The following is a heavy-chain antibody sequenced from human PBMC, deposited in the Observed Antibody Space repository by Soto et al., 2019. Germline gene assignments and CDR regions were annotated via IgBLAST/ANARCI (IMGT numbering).Heavy chain of an antibody. Sequence: GGSLRLSCAASGFTFSSYGMHWVRQAPGKGLEWVAVIWYDGSNKYYADSVKGRFTISRDNSKNTLYLQMNSLRAEDTAVYYCHGGYDQNRYYYMDVWGKGTTVTGSS. J-gene: IGHJ6*03. D-gene: IGHD5-12*01. CDR2: IWYDGSNK. CDR1: GFTFSSYG. CDR3: HGGYDQNRYYYMDV. V-gene: IGHV3-33*01.